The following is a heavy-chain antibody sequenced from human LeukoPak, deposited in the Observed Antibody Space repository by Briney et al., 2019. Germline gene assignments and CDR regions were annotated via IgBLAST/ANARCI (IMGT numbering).Heavy chain of an antibody. Sequence: SETLSLTCTVSGTSISSHYWNWIRQPPGKGLEWIGYIYYTGSTNYNPSLKSRVTISLDTSKNQFSLRLSSVTAADTAVYYCATHGHRYGYYYFDYWGQGSLVTVSS. V-gene: IGHV4-59*08. CDR3: ATHGHRYGYYYFDY. J-gene: IGHJ4*02. D-gene: IGHD5-18*01. CDR1: GTSISSHY. CDR2: IYYTGST.